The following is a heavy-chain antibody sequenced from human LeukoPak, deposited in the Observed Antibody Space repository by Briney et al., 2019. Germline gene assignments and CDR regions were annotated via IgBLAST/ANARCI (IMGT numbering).Heavy chain of an antibody. CDR2: INWNGGST. CDR3: ARGRQVLRYFDWNYYYMDV. J-gene: IGHJ6*03. CDR1: GFTFSSHG. V-gene: IGHV3-20*04. D-gene: IGHD3-9*01. Sequence: PGGTLRLSCAASGFTFSSHGMSWVRQAPGKGLEWVSGINWNGGSTGYADSVKGRFTISRDNAKNSLYLQMNSLRAEDTALYYCARGRQVLRYFDWNYYYMDVWGKGTTVTVSS.